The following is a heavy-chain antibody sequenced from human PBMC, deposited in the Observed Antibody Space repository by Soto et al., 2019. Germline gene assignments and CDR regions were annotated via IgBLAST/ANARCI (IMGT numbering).Heavy chain of an antibody. D-gene: IGHD3-10*01. V-gene: IGHV2-26*01. CDR3: ARLWGPSGVAYYGMDV. CDR2: IFSNDEK. CDR1: GFSLSNARMG. Sequence: QVTLKESGPVLVKPTETLTLTCTVSGFSLSNARMGVSWIRQPPGKALEWLAHIFSNDEKSYSTSLKSRLTISKDTSKSQVVLTMTNMDPVDTATYYCARLWGPSGVAYYGMDVWGQGTTVTVSS. J-gene: IGHJ6*02.